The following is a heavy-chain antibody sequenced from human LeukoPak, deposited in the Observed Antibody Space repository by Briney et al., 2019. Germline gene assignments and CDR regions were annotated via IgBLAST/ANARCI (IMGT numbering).Heavy chain of an antibody. CDR3: ARRVAVAGFDY. J-gene: IGHJ4*02. D-gene: IGHD6-19*01. Sequence: PSETLSLTCTVSGGSISSYYWSWIRQPPGKGLEWIGYIYYSGSTNYNPSLKSRVTISVDTSKNQFSLKLSSVTAAVTAVYYCARRVAVAGFDYWGQGTLVTVSS. V-gene: IGHV4-59*08. CDR1: GGSISSYY. CDR2: IYYSGST.